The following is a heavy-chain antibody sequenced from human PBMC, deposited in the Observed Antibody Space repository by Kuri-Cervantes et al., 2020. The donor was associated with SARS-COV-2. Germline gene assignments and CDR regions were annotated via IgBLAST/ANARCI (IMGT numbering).Heavy chain of an antibody. CDR1: GFTFSSYS. CDR3: ARDAGEHLVQFFMDV. Sequence: GESLKISCAASGFTFSSYSMNWVRQAPGKGLEWVSSISSSSSYIYFADSVKGRLTVSRDNSKNTVYLQMNNLRAEDTAVYYCARDAGEHLVQFFMDVWGQGTAVTVSS. J-gene: IGHJ6*02. D-gene: IGHD6-6*01. CDR2: ISSSSSYI. V-gene: IGHV3-21*01.